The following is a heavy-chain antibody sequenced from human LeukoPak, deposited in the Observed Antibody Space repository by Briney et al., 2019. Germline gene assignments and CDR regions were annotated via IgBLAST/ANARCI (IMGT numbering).Heavy chain of an antibody. D-gene: IGHD3-10*01. J-gene: IGHJ4*02. CDR2: ISYDGSNK. Sequence: GRSLRLSCAASGFTFSSYAMHWVRQAPGKGLEWVAVISYDGSNKYYADSVKGRFTISRDNSKNTLYLQMNSLRAEDTAVYYCAREEYYYGSGSYYNYFDHWGQGTLVTVSS. CDR1: GFTFSSYA. CDR3: AREEYYYGSGSYYNYFDH. V-gene: IGHV3-30*04.